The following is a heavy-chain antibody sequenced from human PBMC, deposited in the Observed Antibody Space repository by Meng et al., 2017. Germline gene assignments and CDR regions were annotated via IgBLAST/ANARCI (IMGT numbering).Heavy chain of an antibody. CDR3: AKEKGGSVCYVDD. CDR1: GFTFSSYA. V-gene: IGHV3-23*01. D-gene: IGHD3-22*01. Sequence: GESLKISCAASGFTFSSYAMSWVRQAAGKGLEWVSGISGSGESTSYADSVKGRFTISRDNAKKTLYLQMNSLRAEDTAVYYCAKEKGGSVCYVDDGGQGTTVTVSS. CDR2: ISGSGEST. J-gene: IGHJ6*02.